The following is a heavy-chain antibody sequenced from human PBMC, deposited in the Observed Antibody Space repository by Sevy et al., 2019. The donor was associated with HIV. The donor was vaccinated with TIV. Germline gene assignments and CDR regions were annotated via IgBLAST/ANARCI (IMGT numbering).Heavy chain of an antibody. CDR1: GFTFSSYA. J-gene: IGHJ3*02. D-gene: IGHD3-3*01. CDR3: ASGFLEWLFLEAFDI. V-gene: IGHV3-30-3*01. CDR2: ISYDGSNK. Sequence: GGSLRLSCAASGFTFSSYAMHWVRQAPGKGLEWAAVISYDGSNKYYADSVKGRFIISRDNSKNTLYLQMNSLRAEDTAVYYCASGFLEWLFLEAFDIWGQGTMVTVSS.